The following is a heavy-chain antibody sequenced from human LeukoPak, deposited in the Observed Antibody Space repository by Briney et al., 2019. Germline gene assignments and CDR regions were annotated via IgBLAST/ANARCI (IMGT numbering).Heavy chain of an antibody. CDR1: GDSTSSDRYY. J-gene: IGHJ4*02. V-gene: IGHV4-39*02. Sequence: SETLSLTCTVSGDSTSSDRYYGGWVRQPPGKGLEWIGNIYYSGSTYYNPSLKSRVTMSVDTSKNQFFLKLDSVTAADTAVYYCARGRPYSGGYHLDYWGQGTLVTVSA. D-gene: IGHD1-26*01. CDR3: ARGRPYSGGYHLDY. CDR2: IYYSGST.